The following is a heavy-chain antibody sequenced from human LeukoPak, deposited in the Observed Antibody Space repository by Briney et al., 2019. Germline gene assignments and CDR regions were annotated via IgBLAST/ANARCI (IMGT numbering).Heavy chain of an antibody. CDR2: SYNSGST. CDR3: ARHGGSGSFDH. CDR1: GGSISSYY. D-gene: IGHD3-3*01. V-gene: IGHV4-59*08. J-gene: IGHJ4*02. Sequence: SGTLSLTCTVSGGSISSYYWSWIRQPPGKGLEWIGYSYNSGSTTPHPSLKSRVTISVDMSKNQFSLRLRSVTAADTAVYYCARHGGSGSFDHWGQGTLVTVSS.